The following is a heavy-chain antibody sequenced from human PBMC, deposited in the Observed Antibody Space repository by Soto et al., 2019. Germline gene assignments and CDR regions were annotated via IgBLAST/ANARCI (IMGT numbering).Heavy chain of an antibody. J-gene: IGHJ4*02. V-gene: IGHV1-24*01. CDR3: VIGGGAAEYDY. Sequence: QVQVVQSGAEVRKPGASVKLSCKVPAYTLTDFPIHWVLQAPGKGLEWMGGSNPEEGETMFAQKFQGRVTMTEDTSTDIVYLELSSLRSEDTAVYYCVIGGGAAEYDYWGQGNLVTVSS. CDR1: AYTLTDFP. CDR2: SNPEEGET. D-gene: IGHD2-15*01.